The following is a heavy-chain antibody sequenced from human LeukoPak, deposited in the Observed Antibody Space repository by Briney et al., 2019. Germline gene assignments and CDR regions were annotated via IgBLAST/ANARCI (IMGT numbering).Heavy chain of an antibody. D-gene: IGHD3-10*01. CDR3: ARHPYYYGSGKYYMDV. CDR2: MNPNSGNT. J-gene: IGHJ6*03. V-gene: IGHV1-8*01. Sequence: GASVKVSCKASGYTFTSYDINWVPQATGQGLEWMGWMNPNSGNTGYAQKFQGRVTMTRNTSISTAYMELSSLRSEDTAVYYCARHPYYYGSGKYYMDVWGKGTTVTVSS. CDR1: GYTFTSYD.